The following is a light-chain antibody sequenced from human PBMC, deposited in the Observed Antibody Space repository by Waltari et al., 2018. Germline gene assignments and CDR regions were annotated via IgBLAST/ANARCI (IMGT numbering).Light chain of an antibody. CDR3: QQSYRTPYT. J-gene: IGKJ2*01. Sequence: DIQMTQFPSSLSASVGDRVTISCRASQNINRYLNWYQQKPGKAPKLLICAASTLQSGVPSRFSGSGSGTDITLTISSLQPEDSASYYCQQSYRTPYTFGQGTKVEV. V-gene: IGKV1-39*01. CDR1: QNINRY. CDR2: AAS.